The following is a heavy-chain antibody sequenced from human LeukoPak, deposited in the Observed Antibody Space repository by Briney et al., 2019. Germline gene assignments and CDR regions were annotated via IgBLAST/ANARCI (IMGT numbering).Heavy chain of an antibody. D-gene: IGHD3-22*01. CDR1: GGSISGYY. Sequence: SETLSLTCTVSGGSISGYYWSWIRQPPGKGLEWIGYIYYSGSTNYNPSLKSRVTISVDTSKNQFSLKLSSVTAADTAVYYCARGRVTMIVVTDFDYWGQGTLVTVSS. V-gene: IGHV4-59*12. CDR3: ARGRVTMIVVTDFDY. J-gene: IGHJ4*02. CDR2: IYYSGST.